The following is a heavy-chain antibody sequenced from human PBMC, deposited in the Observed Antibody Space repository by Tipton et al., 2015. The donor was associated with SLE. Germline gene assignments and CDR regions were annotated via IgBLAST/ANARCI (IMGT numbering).Heavy chain of an antibody. CDR3: AIADSAEGCGMDV. J-gene: IGHJ6*02. CDR2: LYTSWST. V-gene: IGHV4-4*09. Sequence: TLSLTCTVSGGSISSYYWSWIRQPPGKGLEWIGYLYTSWSTNYNPSLKRRVTLSVDASTTQFSLKLSSLTAADTAVYYCAIADSAEGCGMDVWGQGTAVTVSS. CDR1: GGSISSYY. D-gene: IGHD2-15*01.